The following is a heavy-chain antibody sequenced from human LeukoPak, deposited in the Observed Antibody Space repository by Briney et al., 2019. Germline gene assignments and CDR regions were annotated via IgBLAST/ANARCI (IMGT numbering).Heavy chain of an antibody. V-gene: IGHV4-61*02. J-gene: IGHJ4*02. CDR2: IYTSGST. CDR3: ARTPRTGTTYDY. D-gene: IGHD1-14*01. Sequence: SQTLSLTSHVTGGSISSGSYYWSWIRQPARNGLEWIGRIYTSGSTNYNPSLKTRVTISVDTSKNQFSLKLSSVTAADTAVYYCARTPRTGTTYDYWGQGTLVTVSS. CDR1: GGSISSGSYY.